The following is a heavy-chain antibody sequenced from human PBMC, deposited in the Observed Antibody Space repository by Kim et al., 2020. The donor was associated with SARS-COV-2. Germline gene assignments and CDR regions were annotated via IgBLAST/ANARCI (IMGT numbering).Heavy chain of an antibody. CDR2: ISAYNGNT. CDR1: GYTFTSYG. V-gene: IGHV1-18*01. CDR3: ARLLGSKWELPNGDAFDI. D-gene: IGHD1-26*01. J-gene: IGHJ3*02. Sequence: ASVKVSCKASGYTFTSYGISWVRQAPGQGLEWMGWISAYNGNTNYAQKLQGRVTMTTDTSTSTAYMELRSLRSDDTAVYYCARLLGSKWELPNGDAFDIWGQGTMVTVSS.